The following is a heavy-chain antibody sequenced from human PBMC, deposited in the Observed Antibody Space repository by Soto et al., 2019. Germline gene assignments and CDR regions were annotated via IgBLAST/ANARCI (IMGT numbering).Heavy chain of an antibody. Sequence: PGGSLRLSCAAAGFTFISYGMHWVRQATGKGLEWVAVISYDGSNKYYADSVKGRFTISRDNSKNTLYLQMNSLRAEDTAVYYCAKDNPHSVLGYFQHWGQGTLVTVSS. CDR2: ISYDGSNK. CDR3: AKDNPHSVLGYFQH. CDR1: GFTFISYG. V-gene: IGHV3-30*18. J-gene: IGHJ1*01. D-gene: IGHD2-21*01.